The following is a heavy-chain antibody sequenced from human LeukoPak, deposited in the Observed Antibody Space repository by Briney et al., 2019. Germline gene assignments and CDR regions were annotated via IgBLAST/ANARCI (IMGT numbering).Heavy chain of an antibody. CDR1: GGSISSYY. CDR3: ARESAAAVDY. Sequence: SETLSLTCTVSGGSISSYYWSWIRQPPGKELEWIGYIYYSGSTNYNPSLKSRVTITVDTSKNQFSLKLSSVTAADTAVYYCARESAAAVDYWGQGTLVTVSS. CDR2: IYYSGST. D-gene: IGHD6-13*01. J-gene: IGHJ4*02. V-gene: IGHV4-59*12.